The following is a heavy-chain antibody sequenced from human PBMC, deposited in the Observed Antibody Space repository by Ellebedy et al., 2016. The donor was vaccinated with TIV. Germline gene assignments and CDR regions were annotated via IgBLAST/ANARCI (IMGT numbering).Heavy chain of an antibody. V-gene: IGHV3-74*01. CDR1: GFTFSSYW. Sequence: PGGSLRLSCAASGFTFSSYWKHWVRQAPGTGLVWVSRINRVGVSTNYADSVKGRFTISRDNSKNTVYLQMNSLRADDTAVYYCARGGYDAFYLDYWGQGILVTVSS. D-gene: IGHD5-12*01. CDR2: INRVGVST. J-gene: IGHJ4*02. CDR3: ARGGYDAFYLDY.